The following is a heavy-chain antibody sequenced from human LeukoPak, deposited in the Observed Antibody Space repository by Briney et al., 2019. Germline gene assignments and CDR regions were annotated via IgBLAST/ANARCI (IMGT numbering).Heavy chain of an antibody. V-gene: IGHV3-23*01. CDR2: ISGRGGST. Sequence: GGSLRLSCAASGFTFSSYAMSWVRQAPGKGLEWVSAISGRGGSTYYADSVKGRFTISRHNSKNTLYLQMNTLRAEDTAVYYCAIRITMVRGAGTFDIWGQGTMVTVSS. CDR3: AIRITMVRGAGTFDI. J-gene: IGHJ3*02. CDR1: GFTFSSYA. D-gene: IGHD3-10*01.